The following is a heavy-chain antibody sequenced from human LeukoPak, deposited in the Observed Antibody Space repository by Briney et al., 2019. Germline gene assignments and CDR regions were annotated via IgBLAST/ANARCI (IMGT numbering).Heavy chain of an antibody. CDR1: GFTFSSYS. Sequence: GGSLRLSCAASGFTFSSYSMNWVRQAPGKGLEWVSSISRSSTYIYYADSVKGRFTISRDDARNSLYLQMNSLRVEDTAMYYCVRDISYWGQGTLVTVSS. V-gene: IGHV3-21*01. J-gene: IGHJ4*02. CDR2: ISRSSTYI. CDR3: VRDISY.